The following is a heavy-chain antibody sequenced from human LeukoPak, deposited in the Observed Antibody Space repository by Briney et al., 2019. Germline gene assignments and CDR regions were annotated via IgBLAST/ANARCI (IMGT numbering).Heavy chain of an antibody. CDR1: GGSTSSVY. CDR3: ARLTGTRPNYYFDY. Sequence: SETLSLTCTLSGGSTSSVYWCWSRPPPEEGLEWIGYIYYTGRTNCNRSLKSRVTISVDASKNQFSLKLSSVTAADTAVDYCARLTGTRPNYYFDYWGQGNLVTVSS. J-gene: IGHJ4*02. CDR2: IYYTGRT. D-gene: IGHD1-7*01. V-gene: IGHV4-59*08.